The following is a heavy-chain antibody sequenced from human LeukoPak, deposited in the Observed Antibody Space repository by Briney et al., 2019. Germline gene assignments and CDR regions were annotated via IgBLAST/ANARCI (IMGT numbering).Heavy chain of an antibody. J-gene: IGHJ4*02. CDR1: GFTFSSYA. D-gene: IGHD3-22*01. Sequence: GGSLRLSCAASGFTFSSYAMSWVRQAPGKGLEWVSVISGSGSSTYYADSVKGRFTISRDNSKNTLYLQMNSLRAEDTAVYYCTRALDISGYFYPFDYWGQGTLVTVSS. CDR2: ISGSGSST. V-gene: IGHV3-23*01. CDR3: TRALDISGYFYPFDY.